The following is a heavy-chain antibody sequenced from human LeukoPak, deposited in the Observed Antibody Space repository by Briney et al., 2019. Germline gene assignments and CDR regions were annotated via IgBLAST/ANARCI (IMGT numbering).Heavy chain of an antibody. CDR3: ALTEVKPWLVKY. CDR2: IHYSGTPT. V-gene: IGHV4-39*02. D-gene: IGHD6-19*01. Sequence: SETLSLTCSAYGASITSGRYYWGWMRQAPGKGLEWIGTIHYSGTPTFYNPSLESRVSLFSDTSRNDFSLRLRSVTAADTAVYYCALTEVKPWLVKYWGQGTLVTVSS. J-gene: IGHJ4*02. CDR1: GASITSGRYY.